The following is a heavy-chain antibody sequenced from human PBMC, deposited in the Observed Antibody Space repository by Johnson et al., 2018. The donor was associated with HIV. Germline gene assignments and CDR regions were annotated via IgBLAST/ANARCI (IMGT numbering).Heavy chain of an antibody. V-gene: IGHV3-15*01. D-gene: IGHD5-12*01. CDR3: ARSDSGYDAFDI. Sequence: VRLVESGGGLVKPGGSLRLSCAASGFTFSNAWMSWVRQAPGKGLEWVGRIKSKTDGGTTDYAAPVKGRFTISRDDSKNTLHLQMNNVRAEDTAIYYCARSDSGYDAFDIWGQGTMVSVSS. CDR2: IKSKTDGGTT. CDR1: GFTFSNAW. J-gene: IGHJ3*02.